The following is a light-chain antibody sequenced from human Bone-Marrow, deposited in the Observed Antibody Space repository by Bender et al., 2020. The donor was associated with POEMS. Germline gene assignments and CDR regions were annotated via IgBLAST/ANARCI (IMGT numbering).Light chain of an antibody. J-gene: IGLJ2*01. V-gene: IGLV2-23*02. Sequence: QSALTQPASVSGSPGQSITISCTGTSSDVGSYNLVSWYQQHPGKAPKLMIYEVSKRPSGVSNRFSGSKSGNMASLTISGLQAEDEADYYCSSYAKSSTLVFGGGTKVTVL. CDR3: SSYAKSSTLV. CDR1: SSDVGSYNL. CDR2: EVS.